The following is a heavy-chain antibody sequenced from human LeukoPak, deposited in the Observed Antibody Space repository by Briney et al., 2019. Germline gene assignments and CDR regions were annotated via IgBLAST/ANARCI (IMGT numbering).Heavy chain of an antibody. CDR3: ARQTGSGLFTLP. D-gene: IGHD3/OR15-3a*01. V-gene: IGHV4-39*01. J-gene: IGHJ4*02. Sequence: SDTLSLTCTVSGVPISSSNSYWGWIRQPPAKGLEWIVSIYYTGNTYYNASLKSRVTISIDTSKNQISLRLTSVTATDTAMYYCARQTGSGLFTLPGGQGTLVTVSS. CDR2: IYYTGNT. CDR1: GVPISSSNSY.